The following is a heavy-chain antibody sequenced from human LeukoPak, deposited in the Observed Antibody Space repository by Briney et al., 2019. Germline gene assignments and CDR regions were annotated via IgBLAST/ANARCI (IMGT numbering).Heavy chain of an antibody. Sequence: SGGSLRLSCAASGFTFSSYEMHWVRQPPGKGLEWVSYISSSDSTIYYADSVKGRFTISRDNAKNSLYLQMNSLRAEDTAVYYCARDYGGSSPFDYWGQGTLVTVPS. J-gene: IGHJ4*02. D-gene: IGHD4-23*01. CDR1: GFTFSSYE. CDR2: ISSSDSTI. V-gene: IGHV3-48*03. CDR3: ARDYGGSSPFDY.